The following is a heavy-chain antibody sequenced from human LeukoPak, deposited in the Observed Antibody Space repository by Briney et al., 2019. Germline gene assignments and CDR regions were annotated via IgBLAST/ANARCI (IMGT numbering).Heavy chain of an antibody. Sequence: SETLSLTCAVYGGSFSGYYWSWIRQPPGKGLEWIGEINHSGSTNYNPSLKSRVTISVDTSKNQFSLKLSSVTAADTAVYYCASPQRAPPPNYYGMDVWGQGTTVTVSS. CDR1: GGSFSGYY. V-gene: IGHV4-34*01. D-gene: IGHD1-1*01. J-gene: IGHJ6*02. CDR2: INHSGST. CDR3: ASPQRAPPPNYYGMDV.